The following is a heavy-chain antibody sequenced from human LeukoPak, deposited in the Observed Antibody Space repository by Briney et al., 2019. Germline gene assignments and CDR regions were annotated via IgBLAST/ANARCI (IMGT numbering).Heavy chain of an antibody. D-gene: IGHD2-2*01. CDR1: GFTFSSYA. V-gene: IGHV3-23*01. J-gene: IGHJ5*02. CDR3: AKAGDIVVVPAATWFDP. Sequence: PGGSLTLSCAASGFTFSSYAMSWVRQAPGKGLEWVSAISGSGGSTYYADSVKGRFTISRDNSKNTLYLQMNSLRAEDTAVYYCAKAGDIVVVPAATWFDPWGQGTLVTVSS. CDR2: ISGSGGST.